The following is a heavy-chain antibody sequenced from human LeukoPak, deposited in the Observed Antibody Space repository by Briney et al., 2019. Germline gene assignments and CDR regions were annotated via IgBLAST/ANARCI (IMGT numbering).Heavy chain of an antibody. CDR3: ARGADTHFDY. CDR1: GFTFSNYD. Sequence: PGGSLRPSCAASGFTFSNYDMHWVRQATGKGLEWVSAIGTAGDTYYQGSVRGRFTMSRENAKNSLYLQMNSLTAGDTAVYYCARGADTHFDYWGQGILVTVSS. CDR2: IGTAGDT. J-gene: IGHJ4*02. D-gene: IGHD2-15*01. V-gene: IGHV3-13*04.